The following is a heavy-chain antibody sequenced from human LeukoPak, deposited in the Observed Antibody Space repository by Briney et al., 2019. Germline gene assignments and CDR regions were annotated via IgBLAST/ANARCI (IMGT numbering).Heavy chain of an antibody. CDR3: AREGGGVVRGVRGAFDI. V-gene: IGHV1-2*04. CDR2: INPNSGGT. Sequence: GASVKVSCKASGYTFTGYYMHWVRQAPGQGLEWMGWINPNSGGTNYAQKFQGWVTMTRDTSISTAYMELSRLRSDDTAVYYCAREGGGVVRGVRGAFDIWGQGTMVTVSS. J-gene: IGHJ3*02. D-gene: IGHD3-10*01. CDR1: GYTFTGYY.